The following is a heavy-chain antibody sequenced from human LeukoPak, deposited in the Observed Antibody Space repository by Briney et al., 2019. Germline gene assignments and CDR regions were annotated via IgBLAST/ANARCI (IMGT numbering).Heavy chain of an antibody. CDR1: GFTFSNYW. J-gene: IGHJ3*01. Sequence: GGSLRLSCAASGFTFSNYWMSWVRQAPGEGLERVAIIKQDGSEKFYVDSVKGRFTVSRDDAENSLYLQMNSLRVGDTAVYYCARVLRTYCCAFDVWGQGTMVTVSS. CDR3: ARVLRTYCCAFDV. CDR2: IKQDGSEK. D-gene: IGHD3-10*01. V-gene: IGHV3-7*01.